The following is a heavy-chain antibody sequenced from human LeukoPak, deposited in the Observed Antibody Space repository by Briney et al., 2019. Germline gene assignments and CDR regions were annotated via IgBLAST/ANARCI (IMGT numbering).Heavy chain of an antibody. Sequence: GASVKVSCKASGYTFTGYYMHWVRQAPGQELEWMGWINPNSGGTNYAQKFQGGVTMTRDTSISTAYMELSRLRSDDTAVYYCARDLEYLYPGGAFDIWGQGTMVTVSS. V-gene: IGHV1-2*02. CDR3: ARDLEYLYPGGAFDI. D-gene: IGHD3-16*01. CDR1: GYTFTGYY. J-gene: IGHJ3*02. CDR2: INPNSGGT.